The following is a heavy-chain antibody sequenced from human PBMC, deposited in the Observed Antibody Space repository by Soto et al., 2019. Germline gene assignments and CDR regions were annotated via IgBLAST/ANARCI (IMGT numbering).Heavy chain of an antibody. CDR3: VGGYGGLRAY. CDR2: IEKNGGER. V-gene: IGHV3-7*05. D-gene: IGHD1-20*01. Sequence: DVQLVESGGGLVQPGGSLRLSCEASEYTFSSLWMNWVRQAPGKGLEWVAIIEKNGGERNYLDSVKGRFTISRDNAKKSVYLQMNSRRAEDTGVYFCVGGYGGLRAYWGQGTLVIASP. CDR1: EYTFSSLW. J-gene: IGHJ4*02.